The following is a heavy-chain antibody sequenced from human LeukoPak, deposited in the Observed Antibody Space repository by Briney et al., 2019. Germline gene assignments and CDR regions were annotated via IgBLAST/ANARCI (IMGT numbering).Heavy chain of an antibody. CDR2: IYSSGTT. D-gene: IGHD5-18*01. CDR1: GGSINNYY. Sequence: PSETLSLTCTVSGGSINNYYWSWIRQPAGKGLEWIGRIYSSGTTNYNPSLKSRVTMSVDTSENQFSLKLTSVTAADTAVYYCARGEYSYGHFDYWGQGTLVTVSS. CDR3: ARGEYSYGHFDY. J-gene: IGHJ4*02. V-gene: IGHV4-4*07.